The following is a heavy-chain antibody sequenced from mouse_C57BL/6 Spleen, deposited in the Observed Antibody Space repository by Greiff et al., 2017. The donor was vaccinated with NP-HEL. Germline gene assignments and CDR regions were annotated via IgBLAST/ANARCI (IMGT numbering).Heavy chain of an antibody. Sequence: DVHLVESGGGLVQPGGSLSLSCAASGFTFTDYYMSWVRQPPGKALEWLGFIRNKANGYTTEYSASVKGRFTISRDNSQSILYLQMNALRAEDSATYYCARPLGSSYAMDYWGQGTSVTVSS. V-gene: IGHV7-3*01. CDR1: GFTFTDYY. J-gene: IGHJ4*01. D-gene: IGHD1-1*01. CDR3: ARPLGSSYAMDY. CDR2: IRNKANGYTT.